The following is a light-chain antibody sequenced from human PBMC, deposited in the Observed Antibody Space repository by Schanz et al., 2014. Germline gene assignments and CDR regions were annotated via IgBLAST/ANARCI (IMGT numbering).Light chain of an antibody. V-gene: IGKV3-15*01. CDR1: QSISSSY. CDR3: QQYKNWPWT. J-gene: IGKJ1*01. Sequence: EIVLTQSPGTLSLSPGERATLSCRASQSISSSYLAWYQQKPGQAPRLLIYGASTRATGIPARFSGSGSGTEFTLTISSLQSEDFAVYYCQQYKNWPWTFGQGTNVEIK. CDR2: GAS.